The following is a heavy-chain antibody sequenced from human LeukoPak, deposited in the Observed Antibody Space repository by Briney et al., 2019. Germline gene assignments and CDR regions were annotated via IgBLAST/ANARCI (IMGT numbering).Heavy chain of an antibody. V-gene: IGHV5-51*01. CDR2: INPGDSDI. J-gene: IGHJ6*03. D-gene: IGHD5-24*01. CDR3: ARHERDTSVINYYSYMDV. CDR1: GYRFTNYW. Sequence: GESLKISCKGSGYRFTNYWIGWVRQMPGKGLEWMGIINPGDSDIRYSPSFQGQVTISADKSISTAYLQWSSLKASDTAMYYCARHERDTSVINYYSYMDVWGKGTTVTVSS.